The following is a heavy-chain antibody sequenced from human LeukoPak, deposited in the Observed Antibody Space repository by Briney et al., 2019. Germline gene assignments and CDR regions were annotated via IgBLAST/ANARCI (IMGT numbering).Heavy chain of an antibody. Sequence: SETLSLTCTVSGGSISSYYWSWIRQPPGKGLEWIGYIYYSGSTNYNPSLKSRVTISVDTSKNQFSLKLSSVTAADTAVYYCARENYDILTGYYIFDYWGQGTLVTVSS. V-gene: IGHV4-59*01. J-gene: IGHJ4*02. CDR1: GGSISSYY. CDR3: ARENYDILTGYYIFDY. CDR2: IYYSGST. D-gene: IGHD3-9*01.